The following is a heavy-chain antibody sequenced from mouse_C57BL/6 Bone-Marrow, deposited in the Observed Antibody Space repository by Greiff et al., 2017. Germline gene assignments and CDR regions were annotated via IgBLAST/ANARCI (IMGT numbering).Heavy chain of an antibody. CDR2: ISDGGSYT. V-gene: IGHV5-4*01. CDR3: ARVGDC. CDR1: GFTFSSYA. J-gene: IGHJ2*01. Sequence: EVHLVESGGGLVKPGGSLKLSCAASGFTFSSYAMSWVRQTPEKRLEWVATISDGGSYTYYPDNVKGRFTISRDNAKNNLYLQMSHLKSEDTAMYYCARVGDCWGQGTTLTVSS.